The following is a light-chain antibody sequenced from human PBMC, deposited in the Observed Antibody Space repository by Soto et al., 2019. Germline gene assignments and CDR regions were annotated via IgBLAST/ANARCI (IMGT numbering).Light chain of an antibody. V-gene: IGLV1-51*01. J-gene: IGLJ1*01. CDR3: GSWDSSLTYV. CDR1: SSNIGNNF. Sequence: QSVLTQPPSVSAAPGQKVTISCSGSSSNIGNNFVTWYQQLPGTAPKLLIYDNNKRPSGIPDRFSGSQSGTSATLGITGLQAGEQGVYYCGSWDSSLTYVFGTGTKVTVL. CDR2: DNN.